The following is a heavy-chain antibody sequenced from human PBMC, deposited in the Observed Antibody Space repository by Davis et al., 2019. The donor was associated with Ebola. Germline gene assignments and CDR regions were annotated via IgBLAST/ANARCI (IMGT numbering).Heavy chain of an antibody. J-gene: IGHJ6*02. CDR3: AREGYCSGGSCYWDYYYYGMDV. CDR2: ISAYNGNT. CDR1: GYTFTSYG. V-gene: IGHV1-18*01. D-gene: IGHD2-15*01. Sequence: ASVKVSCKASGYTFTSYGISWVRQAPGQGLEWMGWISAYNGNTNYAQKLQGRVTMTTDPSTSTAYMELRSLRSDDTAVYYCAREGYCSGGSCYWDYYYYGMDVWGQGTTVTVSS.